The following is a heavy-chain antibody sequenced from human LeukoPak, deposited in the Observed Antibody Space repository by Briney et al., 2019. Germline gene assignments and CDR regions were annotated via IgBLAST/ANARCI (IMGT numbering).Heavy chain of an antibody. Sequence: KAGGSLRLSCAASGFTFSNYSMNWVRQAPGKGLEWVSSISSSSSYIYYADSVKGRFTISRDNAKNSLYLQMNSLRAEDTAVYYCARTSGDFWSGYLVDYWGQGTLVTVSS. CDR1: GFTFSNYS. CDR2: ISSSSSYI. CDR3: ARTSGDFWSGYLVDY. V-gene: IGHV3-21*01. J-gene: IGHJ4*02. D-gene: IGHD3-3*01.